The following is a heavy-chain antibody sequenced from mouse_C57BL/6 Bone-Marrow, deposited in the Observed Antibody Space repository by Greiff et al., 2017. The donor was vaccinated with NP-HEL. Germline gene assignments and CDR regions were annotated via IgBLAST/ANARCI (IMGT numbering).Heavy chain of an antibody. CDR1: GFTFSDYG. D-gene: IGHD1-1*01. Sequence: EVHLVESGGGLVQPGGSLKLSCAASGFTFSDYGMAWVRQAPRKGPEWVAFISNLAYSIYYADTVTGRFTISRENAKNTLYLEMSSLRSEDTAMYYCARLGSSQYYFDYWGQGTTLTVSS. V-gene: IGHV5-15*01. CDR2: ISNLAYSI. CDR3: ARLGSSQYYFDY. J-gene: IGHJ2*01.